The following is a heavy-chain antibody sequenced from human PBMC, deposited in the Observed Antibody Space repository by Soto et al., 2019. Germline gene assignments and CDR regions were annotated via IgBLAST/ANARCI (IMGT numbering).Heavy chain of an antibody. V-gene: IGHV1-69*04. CDR1: GGTFSSYT. J-gene: IGHJ6*03. CDR3: ARDLKLDFWSGYYPPLPSYYMDV. CDR2: IIPILGIA. D-gene: IGHD3-3*01. Sequence: GASVKVSCKASGGTFSSYTISWVRQAPGQGLEWMGRIIPILGIANYAQKFQGRVTITADKSTSTAYMELSSLRSEDTAVYYCARDLKLDFWSGYYPPLPSYYMDVWGKGTTVTVSS.